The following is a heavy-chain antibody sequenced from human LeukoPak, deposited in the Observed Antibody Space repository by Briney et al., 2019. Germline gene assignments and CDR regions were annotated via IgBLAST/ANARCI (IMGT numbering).Heavy chain of an antibody. J-gene: IGHJ3*02. CDR2: IYYRGNI. V-gene: IGHV4-39*07. D-gene: IGHD3-10*01. Sequence: SETLSLTCTVSGGSISSSSNNWGWIRQPPGKGLEWIGSIYYRGNIYYNPSLESRLTTSVDTSMNQFSQKLSSVTAADTAVYYCAREKRYGSGSPGAFDIWGQGTMVTVSS. CDR1: GGSISSSSNN. CDR3: AREKRYGSGSPGAFDI.